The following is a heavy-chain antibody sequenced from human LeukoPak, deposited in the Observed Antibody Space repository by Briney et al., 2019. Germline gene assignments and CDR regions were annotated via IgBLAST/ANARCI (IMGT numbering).Heavy chain of an antibody. J-gene: IGHJ6*02. V-gene: IGHV1-24*01. D-gene: IGHD6-13*01. CDR3: ATAAAGTPNYYYYYGMDV. CDR2: FDPEDGET. CDR1: GYTLTELS. Sequence: ASVNVSCKVSGYTLTELSMHWVRQAPGKGLEWMGGFDPEDGETIYAQKFQGRATMTEDTSTDTAYMELSSLRSEDTAVYYCATAAAGTPNYYYYYGMDVWGQGTTVTVSS.